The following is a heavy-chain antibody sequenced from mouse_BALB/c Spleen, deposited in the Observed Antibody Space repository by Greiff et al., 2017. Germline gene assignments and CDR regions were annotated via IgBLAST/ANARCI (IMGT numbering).Heavy chain of an antibody. V-gene: IGHV5-15*02. J-gene: IGHJ4*01. Sequence: EVKLVESGGGLVQPGGSRKLSCAASGFTFSDYGMAWVRQAPGKGPEWVAFISNLAYSIYYADTVTGRFTISRENAKNTLYLEMSSLRSEDTAMYYCARDYTYAMDYWGQGTSVTVSS. CDR2: ISNLAYSI. CDR1: GFTFSDYG. CDR3: ARDYTYAMDY.